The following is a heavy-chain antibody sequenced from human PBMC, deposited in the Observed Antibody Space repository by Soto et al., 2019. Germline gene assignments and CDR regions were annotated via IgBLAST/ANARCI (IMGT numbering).Heavy chain of an antibody. V-gene: IGHV3-48*01. Sequence: EVQLVESGGGLVQPGGSLRLSCAASGFTLRSFSMNGVRQAPGKGLEWIAYISASSNTTYYADSVKGRFTISRDNAKNSLYLQMNSLRAEDTAVYYCARDLLRWLVIDYWGQGTLVTVSS. CDR1: GFTLRSFS. CDR2: ISASSNTT. D-gene: IGHD6-19*01. J-gene: IGHJ4*02. CDR3: ARDLLRWLVIDY.